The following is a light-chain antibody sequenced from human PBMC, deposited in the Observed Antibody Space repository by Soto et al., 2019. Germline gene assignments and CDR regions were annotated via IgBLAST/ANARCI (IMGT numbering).Light chain of an antibody. V-gene: IGLV1-40*01. Sequence: QSVLTQPPSVSGAPGQRVTISCTGSSSNIGAGYDVHWYQQLPGTAPKLLISGNSNRPSGVPDRFSGSKSGTSASLAITGLQAEDEADYYCQSCDSSLSVYVFGTGTKVTVL. CDR3: QSCDSSLSVYV. J-gene: IGLJ1*01. CDR1: SSNIGAGYD. CDR2: GNS.